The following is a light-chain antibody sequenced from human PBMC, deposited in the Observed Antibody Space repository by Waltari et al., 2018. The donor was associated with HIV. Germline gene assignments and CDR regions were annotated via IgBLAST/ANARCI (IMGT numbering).Light chain of an antibody. Sequence: NFMLTQPPSVSESPGNTVTISCTRSRGSIASNYVQWYQQRPGSAPTTVISEDNQTPSGVPDRFSGSIDTSSNSASLSISGLKTEDEADYYCQSYDSSNVVFGGGTKLTVL. CDR1: RGSIASNY. CDR3: QSYDSSNVV. V-gene: IGLV6-57*03. J-gene: IGLJ2*01. CDR2: EDN.